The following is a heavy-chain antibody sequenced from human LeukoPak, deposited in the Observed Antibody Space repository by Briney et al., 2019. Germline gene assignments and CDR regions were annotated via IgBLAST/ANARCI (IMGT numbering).Heavy chain of an antibody. CDR1: GGTFSSYA. V-gene: IGHV1-69*13. J-gene: IGHJ4*02. D-gene: IGHD1-26*01. CDR2: IIPIFGTA. Sequence: VKVSCKASGGTFSSYAISWVRQAPGQGLEWMGGIIPIFGTANYAQKFQGRVAITADESTSTAYMELSSLRSEDTAVYYCARAIYSGSYLPHFDYWGQGTLVTVSS. CDR3: ARAIYSGSYLPHFDY.